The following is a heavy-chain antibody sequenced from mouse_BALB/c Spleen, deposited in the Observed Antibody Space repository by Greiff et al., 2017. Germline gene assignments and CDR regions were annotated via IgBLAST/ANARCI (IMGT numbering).Heavy chain of an antibody. Sequence: VQLQQSGAELVRPGTSVKVSCKASGYAFTNYLIEWVKQRPGQGLEWIGVINPGSGGTNYNEKFKGKATLTADKSSSTAYMQLSSLTSDDSAVYFCAREETTATWFAYWGQGTLVTVSA. CDR2: INPGSGGT. CDR3: AREETTATWFAY. V-gene: IGHV1-54*01. D-gene: IGHD1-2*01. J-gene: IGHJ3*01. CDR1: GYAFTNYL.